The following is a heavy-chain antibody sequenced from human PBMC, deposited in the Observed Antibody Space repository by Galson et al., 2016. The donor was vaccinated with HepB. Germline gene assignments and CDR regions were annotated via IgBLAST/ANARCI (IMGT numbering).Heavy chain of an antibody. CDR2: IDWDDDK. V-gene: IGHV2-70*10. J-gene: IGHJ3*02. CDR1: GFSLSTSAMS. CDR3: ARPYCTSAGCYDDAFDI. D-gene: IGHD2-2*01. Sequence: PALVKPTQTLTLTCNLSGFSLSTSAMSVSWIRQPPGKALEWVARIDWDDDKYYSTSLKSRLTISKDTSNNQVVLTMTNMDSVDTATYYCARPYCTSAGCYDDAFDIWGQGTMVTVSS.